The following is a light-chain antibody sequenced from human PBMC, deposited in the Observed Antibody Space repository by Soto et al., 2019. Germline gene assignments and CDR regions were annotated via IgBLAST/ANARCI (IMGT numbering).Light chain of an antibody. Sequence: EIVLTQSPATLSLSPGERATLSCRASQSVSSYLAGYQQKPGQAPRLLIYDASNRATGIPARFSGSGSGTDFTLTSSILEPEDFAVYYCQQRSIFGQGTRLEIK. CDR1: QSVSSY. V-gene: IGKV3-11*01. J-gene: IGKJ5*01. CDR3: QQRSI. CDR2: DAS.